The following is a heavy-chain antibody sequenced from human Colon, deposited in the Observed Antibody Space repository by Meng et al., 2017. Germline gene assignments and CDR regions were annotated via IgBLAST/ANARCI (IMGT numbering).Heavy chain of an antibody. CDR1: AGSSSNDSW. D-gene: IGHD3-22*01. Sequence: VAPLQSAQGRGKPLGPPSTTPPVSAGSSSNDSWWRWGRQPPGKGLEWIGEIFHAWNTNYNPSLKSRVTMSLDKSKNQFSLTLTSVTAADTAVYYCARDFHSTMTVFDSWGQGTLVTVSS. CDR3: ARDFHSTMTVFDS. J-gene: IGHJ4*02. V-gene: IGHV4-4*02. CDR2: IFHAWNT.